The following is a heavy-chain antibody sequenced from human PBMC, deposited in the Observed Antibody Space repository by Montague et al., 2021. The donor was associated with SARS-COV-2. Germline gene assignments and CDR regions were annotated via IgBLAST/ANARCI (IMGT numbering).Heavy chain of an antibody. D-gene: IGHD3-16*01. CDR2: MYDSRSY. V-gene: IGHV4-39*01. CDR3: VRRSRLHLGELTHIDP. CDR1: GDSINSNSDD. Sequence: SETLSLTCTVSGDSINSNSDDWSWHRQAPGQGLEWFRSMYDSRSYYSNLNIKSSISIFVAKYSNKVFLKLNSATATDTAEYYCVRRSRLHLGELTHIDPWGQGTLVTVSS. J-gene: IGHJ5*02.